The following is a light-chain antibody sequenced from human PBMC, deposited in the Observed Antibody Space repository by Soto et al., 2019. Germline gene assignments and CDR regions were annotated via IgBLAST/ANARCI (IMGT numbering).Light chain of an antibody. J-gene: IGLJ1*01. V-gene: IGLV2-14*01. CDR1: SSDVGGYNY. Sequence: QSALTQPASVSGSPGQSITISCTGTSSDVGGYNYVSWYQQHPGKAPKLMIYEVSNRPSGVSNRFSGSKSGNTASLTISGLQAEDEADYYGSSYTSISTLVFGTGTKVTVL. CDR3: SSYTSISTLV. CDR2: EVS.